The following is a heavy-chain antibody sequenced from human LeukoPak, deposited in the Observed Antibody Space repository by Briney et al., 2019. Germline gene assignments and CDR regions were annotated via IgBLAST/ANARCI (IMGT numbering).Heavy chain of an antibody. CDR3: AKDLDGYGGLRGDAFDI. CDR2: ISDGGGST. Sequence: AGGSLRLSCAASGFTFNSYGLSWVRQAPGKGLEWVSAISDGGGSTYYADSVKGRFTISRDNSKNTVYLQMNSLRVEDTAVYYCAKDLDGYGGLRGDAFDIWGQGTMVIVSS. V-gene: IGHV3-23*01. J-gene: IGHJ3*02. CDR1: GFTFNSYG. D-gene: IGHD5-24*01.